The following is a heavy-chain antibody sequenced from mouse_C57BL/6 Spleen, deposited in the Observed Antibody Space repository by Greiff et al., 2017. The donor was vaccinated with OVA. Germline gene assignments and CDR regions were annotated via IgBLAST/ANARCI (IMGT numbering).Heavy chain of an antibody. D-gene: IGHD1-1*01. CDR1: GYTFTGYW. CDR2: ILPGSGST. Sequence: ESGASVKLSCKATGYTFTGYWIEWVKQRPGHGLEWIGEILPGSGSTNYNEKFKGKATFTADTSSNTAYMQLSSLTTEDSAIYYCARNPPYYGSSSAWFAYWGQGTLVTVSA. CDR3: ARNPPYYGSSSAWFAY. V-gene: IGHV1-9*01. J-gene: IGHJ3*01.